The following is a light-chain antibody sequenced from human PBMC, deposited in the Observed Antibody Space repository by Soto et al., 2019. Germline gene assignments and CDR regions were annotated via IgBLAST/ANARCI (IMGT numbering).Light chain of an antibody. CDR3: HQYNNLWT. Sequence: EIVMTQSPATLSVSPGERVTRSCRASQSVSSRLAWYQQKPGQSPRLLIYGASTRATGIPARFSGSGSGTEFTLTISSLQSEDFGVYYCHQYNNLWTFGQGTKVDIK. CDR1: QSVSSR. V-gene: IGKV3-15*01. J-gene: IGKJ1*01. CDR2: GAS.